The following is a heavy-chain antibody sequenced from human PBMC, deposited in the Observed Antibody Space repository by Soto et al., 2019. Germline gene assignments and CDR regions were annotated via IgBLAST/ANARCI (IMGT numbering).Heavy chain of an antibody. CDR3: ARDRTGFRFLEWLGYRGMDV. CDR1: GYTFTSYG. J-gene: IGHJ6*02. D-gene: IGHD3-3*01. Sequence: QVQLVQSGAEVKKPGASVKVSCKASGYTFTSYGISWVRQAPGQGLEWMGWISAYNGNTNYAQKLQGRVTMTTDTSTSTAYMELRSLRSDDTAVYYCARDRTGFRFLEWLGYRGMDVWGQGPRSPSP. CDR2: ISAYNGNT. V-gene: IGHV1-18*01.